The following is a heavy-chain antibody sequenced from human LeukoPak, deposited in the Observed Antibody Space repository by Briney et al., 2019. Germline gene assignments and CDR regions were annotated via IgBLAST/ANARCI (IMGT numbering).Heavy chain of an antibody. V-gene: IGHV3-30*04. CDR2: ISYDGSNK. J-gene: IGHJ4*02. D-gene: IGHD2-15*01. Sequence: GGSLRLSCAASGFTFSSYAMHWVRQAPGKGLEWVAVISYDGSNKYYADSVKGQFTISRDNSKNTLYLQMNSLRAEDTAVYYCARGAYIVVVVAAFDYWGQGTLVTVSS. CDR3: ARGAYIVVVVAAFDY. CDR1: GFTFSSYA.